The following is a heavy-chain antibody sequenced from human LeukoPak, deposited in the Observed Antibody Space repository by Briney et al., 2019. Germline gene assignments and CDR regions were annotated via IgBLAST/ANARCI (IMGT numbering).Heavy chain of an antibody. V-gene: IGHV3-21*01. J-gene: IGHJ3*02. CDR2: ISSSSSYI. Sequence: GGSLRLSCAASGFTFISYSMNWVRQAPGKGLEWVSSISSSSSYIYYADSVKGRFTISRDNAKNSLYLQMNSLRAEDTAVYYCARDLPITIPDAFDIWGQGTMVTVSS. CDR3: ARDLPITIPDAFDI. D-gene: IGHD3-3*01. CDR1: GFTFISYS.